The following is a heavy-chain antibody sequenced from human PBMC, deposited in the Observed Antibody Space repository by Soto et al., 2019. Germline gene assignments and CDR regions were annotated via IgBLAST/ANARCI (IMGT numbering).Heavy chain of an antibody. CDR2: VSPPFRTS. Sequence: QVRLVQSGAEVKKPGSSVKVSCKTSGVSFNNNGIAWVRQAPGHGLEWMGGVSPPFRTSNYARKFQGRISITADASSATVNMELSSLTSEDTAQYYCARVLYYGSGSYSPYGMDVWGQGTTVTVSS. J-gene: IGHJ6*02. D-gene: IGHD3-10*01. CDR1: GVSFNNNG. V-gene: IGHV1-69*01. CDR3: ARVLYYGSGSYSPYGMDV.